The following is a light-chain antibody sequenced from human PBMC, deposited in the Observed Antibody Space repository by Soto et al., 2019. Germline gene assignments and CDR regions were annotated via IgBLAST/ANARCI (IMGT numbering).Light chain of an antibody. CDR2: GAS. CDR3: QQRSNWPWT. CDR1: QSVSNNY. Sequence: EIVLTQSPGTLSLSPGERATLSCRASQSVSNNYLAWYQQKPGQAPRLLIYGASNRATGIPARFSGSGSGTDFTLTISSLEPEDFAVYYCQQRSNWPWTVGQGTKVDIK. V-gene: IGKV3-11*01. J-gene: IGKJ1*01.